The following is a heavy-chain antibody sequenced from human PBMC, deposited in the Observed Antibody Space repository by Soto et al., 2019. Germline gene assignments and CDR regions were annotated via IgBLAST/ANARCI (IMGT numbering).Heavy chain of an antibody. V-gene: IGHV3-33*01. CDR2: IWYDGSNK. Sequence: QVQLVESGGGEVQPGRSLRLSCAASGFTFSSYGMHWVRQAPGKGLEWVAVIWYDGSNKYYADSVKGRFTISRDNSKNTLYLQMNSLRAEDTAVYYCARYSNYAPFDYWGQGTLVTVSS. D-gene: IGHD4-4*01. CDR1: GFTFSSYG. CDR3: ARYSNYAPFDY. J-gene: IGHJ4*02.